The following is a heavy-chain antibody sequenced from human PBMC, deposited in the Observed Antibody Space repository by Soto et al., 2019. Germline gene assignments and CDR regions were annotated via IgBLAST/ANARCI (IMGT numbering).Heavy chain of an antibody. CDR3: AKGPYYYDSSGYYEY. CDR2: ISWNSGSI. V-gene: IGHV3-9*01. J-gene: IGHJ4*02. D-gene: IGHD3-22*01. CDR1: GFTFDDYA. Sequence: GGSLRLSCAAYGFTFDDYAMHWVRQAPGKGLEWVSGISWNSGSIGYADSVKGRFTISRDNAKNSLYLQMNSLRAEDTALYYCAKGPYYYDSSGYYEYWGQGTLVTVSS.